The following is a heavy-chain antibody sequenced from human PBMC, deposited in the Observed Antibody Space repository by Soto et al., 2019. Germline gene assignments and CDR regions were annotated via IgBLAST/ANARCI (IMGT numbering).Heavy chain of an antibody. D-gene: IGHD6-13*01. J-gene: IGHJ5*02. CDR1: GFTFSSYS. CDR3: ARELTSSSWFNWFDP. V-gene: IGHV3-21*01. Sequence: XGSLGLSCAASGFTFSSYSMNWVRQAPGKGLEWVSSISSSSSYIYYADSVKGRFTISRDNAKNSLYLQMNSLRAEDTAVYYCARELTSSSWFNWFDPWGQGTLVTVSS. CDR2: ISSSSSYI.